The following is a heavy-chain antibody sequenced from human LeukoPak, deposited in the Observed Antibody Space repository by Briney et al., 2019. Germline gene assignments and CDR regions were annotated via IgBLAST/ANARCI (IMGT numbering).Heavy chain of an antibody. V-gene: IGHV4-34*01. CDR3: ASRDVDIVATTTKFDY. J-gene: IGHJ4*02. Sequence: PSETLSLTCAVYGGSFSGYYWSWIRQPPGKGLEWFGEINHSGSTNYNPSLKSRVTISVDTSKNQFSLKLSSVTAADTAVYYCASRDVDIVATTTKFDYWGQGTLVTVSS. CDR2: INHSGST. CDR1: GGSFSGYY. D-gene: IGHD5-12*01.